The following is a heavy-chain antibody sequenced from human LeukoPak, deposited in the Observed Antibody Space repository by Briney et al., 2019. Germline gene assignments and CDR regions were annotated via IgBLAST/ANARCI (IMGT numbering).Heavy chain of an antibody. Sequence: GGSLRLSCAASGFTFSSYSMNWVRQAPGKGLEWVSYISSSSTIYYADSVKGRFTISRDNAKNSLYLQMNSLRAEDTAVYYCARCNDYVWGSYRYPFYWGQGTLVTVSS. CDR2: ISSSSTI. J-gene: IGHJ4*02. D-gene: IGHD3-16*02. CDR1: GFTFSSYS. V-gene: IGHV3-48*01. CDR3: ARCNDYVWGSYRYPFY.